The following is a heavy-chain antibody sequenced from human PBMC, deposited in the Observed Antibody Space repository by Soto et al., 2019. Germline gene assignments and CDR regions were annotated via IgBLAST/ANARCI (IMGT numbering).Heavy chain of an antibody. D-gene: IGHD3-16*01. CDR3: SDTFGARDS. CDR1: GFTFSSYG. J-gene: IGHJ4*02. Sequence: PGGSLRLSCAASGFTFSSYGMHWVRQAPGKGLEWVAVISYDGSNKYYAESVKGRFTISRDNSKNTLYLQMNSLRAEDTAVYCTSDTFGARDSWGQGTLVTVSS. CDR2: ISYDGSNK. V-gene: IGHV3-30*03.